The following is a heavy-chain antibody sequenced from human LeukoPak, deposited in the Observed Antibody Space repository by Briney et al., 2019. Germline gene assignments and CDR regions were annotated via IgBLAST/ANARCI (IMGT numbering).Heavy chain of an antibody. CDR1: GFKFSDAW. Sequence: GGSLRLACTASGFKFSDAWMTWVRQAPGKGLEWLGRIKRGGSTDYAVPVNNRFTISRDDSKNTIYLQINGLKTEDTAVYYCKWERTVYYSLDVWGQGTTVTVSS. CDR2: IKRGGST. D-gene: IGHD1-26*01. CDR3: KWERTVYYSLDV. V-gene: IGHV3-15*01. J-gene: IGHJ6*02.